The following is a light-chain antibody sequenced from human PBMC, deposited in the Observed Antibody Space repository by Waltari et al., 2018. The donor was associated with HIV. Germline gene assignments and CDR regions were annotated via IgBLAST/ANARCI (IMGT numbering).Light chain of an antibody. V-gene: IGKV4-1*01. Sequence: DIVMTQSPDSLAVSLGERATINCKSSQSVLYSSNNKNYLAWYQQKQGQSPKLLIYWASTREFGVPDRFSGSGSGTDFTLTISSPQAEDVAVYYCQQYYSTPLTFGGGTKVEIK. CDR1: QSVLYSSNNKNY. J-gene: IGKJ4*01. CDR2: WAS. CDR3: QQYYSTPLT.